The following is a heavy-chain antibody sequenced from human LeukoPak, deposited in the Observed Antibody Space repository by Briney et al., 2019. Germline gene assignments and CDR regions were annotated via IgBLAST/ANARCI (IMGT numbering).Heavy chain of an antibody. Sequence: SETLSLTCSVSGGSMSSSNYYWGWIRRPPGRGLEWIGTIYYSGTTYYNPSLKSRVTISVDTSKKQFSLRLSSVTAADTAMYYCARHGDDRTFYFSFFEYWGQGALVTVSS. CDR2: IYYSGTT. J-gene: IGHJ4*02. D-gene: IGHD2-21*01. CDR3: ARHGDDRTFYFSFFEY. CDR1: GGSMSSSNYY. V-gene: IGHV4-39*01.